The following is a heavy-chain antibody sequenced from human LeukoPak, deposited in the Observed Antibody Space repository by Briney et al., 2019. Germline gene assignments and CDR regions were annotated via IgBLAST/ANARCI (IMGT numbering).Heavy chain of an antibody. CDR3: ARQGVVFPTDYFYMDV. J-gene: IGHJ6*03. D-gene: IGHD3-3*01. Sequence: ASVKVSCKASGYTFTNYDLNWVRQATGQGLEWMGWMNLNSGNTGYAQKFQGRVTITRNTSLSTAYMELSSLRSEDTAVYYCARQGVVFPTDYFYMDVRGKGTTVTVSS. CDR1: GYTFTNYD. CDR2: MNLNSGNT. V-gene: IGHV1-8*03.